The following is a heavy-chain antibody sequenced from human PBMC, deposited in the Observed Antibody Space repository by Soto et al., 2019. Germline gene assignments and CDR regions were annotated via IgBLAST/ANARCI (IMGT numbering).Heavy chain of an antibody. J-gene: IGHJ4*02. CDR2: ISAYNGNT. Sequence: GASVKVSCKASGYTFTSYGISWVRQAPGQGLEWMGWISAYNGNTNYAQKLQGRVTMTTDTSTSTAYMELRSLRSDDTAVYYCARDGYYYGSGSYYSYDYWGQGTLVTVSS. CDR1: GYTFTSYG. D-gene: IGHD3-10*01. V-gene: IGHV1-18*01. CDR3: ARDGYYYGSGSYYSYDY.